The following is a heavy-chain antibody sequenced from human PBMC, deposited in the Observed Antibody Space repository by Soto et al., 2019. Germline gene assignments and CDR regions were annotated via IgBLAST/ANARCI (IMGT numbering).Heavy chain of an antibody. J-gene: IGHJ4*02. V-gene: IGHV3-21*01. CDR2: ISSSSSYI. D-gene: IGHD6-19*01. Sequence: EVQLVESGGGLVKPGGSLRLSCAASGFTFSSYSMNWVRQAPGKGLEWVSSISSSSSYIYYADSVKGRFTISRDNAKNSLYLQMNSLRAEDTAVYYCATLQANGWDPLDYWGQGTLVTVSS. CDR1: GFTFSSYS. CDR3: ATLQANGWDPLDY.